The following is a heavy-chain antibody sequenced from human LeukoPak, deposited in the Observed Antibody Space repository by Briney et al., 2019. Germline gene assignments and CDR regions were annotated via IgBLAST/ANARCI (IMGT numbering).Heavy chain of an antibody. CDR1: GYTFSSYS. J-gene: IGHJ4*02. CDR3: ARFGAGKFDY. D-gene: IGHD3-10*01. CDR2: ISSSSSYI. Sequence: GGSLRLSCAASGYTFSSYSMDWVHQAPGKGLEWVSSISSSSSYIYYADSVKGRFTISRENAKNSLYLQMNNLRAEDTAVYYCARFGAGKFDYWGQGTLVTVSS. V-gene: IGHV3-21*01.